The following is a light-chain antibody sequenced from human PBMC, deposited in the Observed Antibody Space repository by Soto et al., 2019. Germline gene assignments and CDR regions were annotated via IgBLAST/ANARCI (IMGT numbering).Light chain of an antibody. CDR1: QSVSSTY. CDR2: GAS. V-gene: IGKV3-20*01. J-gene: IGKJ1*01. CDR3: QQYGNSFVG. Sequence: ELVLTPSPGTLSLSPGERATLSCRASQSVSSTYLAWYQHRPGQAPRLLIYGASSRATGIPDRFSGSGSGTDFTLIISRLEPEDFAVYYCQQYGNSFVGFGQGTKVDIK.